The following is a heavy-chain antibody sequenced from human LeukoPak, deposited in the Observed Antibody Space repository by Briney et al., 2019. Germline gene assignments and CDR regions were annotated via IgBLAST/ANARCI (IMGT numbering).Heavy chain of an antibody. CDR3: AGGWETWLRESGGDY. Sequence: PSETLSLTCTVSGYSISSGYFWAWIRQPPGKGLEWIGDIYHTDTAYYTPSLKSRVTLSVDTSKNQISLKMRSVTAADTAVYYCAGGWETWLRESGGDYWGQGTLVTVSS. CDR2: IYHTDTA. CDR1: GYSISSGYF. D-gene: IGHD3-10*01. V-gene: IGHV4-38-2*02. J-gene: IGHJ4*02.